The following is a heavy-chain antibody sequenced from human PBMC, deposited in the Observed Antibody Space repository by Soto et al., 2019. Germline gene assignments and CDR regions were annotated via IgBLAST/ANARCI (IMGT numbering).Heavy chain of an antibody. J-gene: IGHJ4*02. CDR2: ISGSGGST. Sequence: GSLRLSCAASGFTFSSYAMSWVRQAPGKGLEWVSAISGSGGSTYYADSVKGRFTISRDNSKNTLYLQMNSLRAEDTAVYYCAKADYDILTGPTFHFDYWGQGTLVTVSS. V-gene: IGHV3-23*01. D-gene: IGHD3-9*01. CDR1: GFTFSSYA. CDR3: AKADYDILTGPTFHFDY.